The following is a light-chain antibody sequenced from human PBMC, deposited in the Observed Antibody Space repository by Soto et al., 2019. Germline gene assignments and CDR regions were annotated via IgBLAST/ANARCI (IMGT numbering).Light chain of an antibody. V-gene: IGKV3-20*01. CDR3: QQYGSSPGA. CDR1: QSVSSSY. Sequence: EIVLTQSPGTLSLSPGERATLSCRASQSVSSSYLAWYQQKPGQAPRLLIFGASSRATGIPDRFSCSGSGTDFTLTISRLEPEDFEVYYCQQYGSSPGAFGQGTKLEIK. CDR2: GAS. J-gene: IGKJ2*01.